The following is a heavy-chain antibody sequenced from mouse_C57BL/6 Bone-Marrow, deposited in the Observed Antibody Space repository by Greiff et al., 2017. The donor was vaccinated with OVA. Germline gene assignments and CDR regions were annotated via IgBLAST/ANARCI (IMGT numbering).Heavy chain of an antibody. CDR3: TTGVVLGY. V-gene: IGHV14-4*01. CDR2: IDPENGDT. Sequence: EVQLQQSGAELVRPGASVKLSCTASGFNIKDDYMHWVKQRPEQGLEWIGWIDPENGDTEYASKFQGKATITADTSSNTAYLQLSSLTSEDTAVYYCTTGVVLGYWGQGTTLTVSS. CDR1: GFNIKDDY. D-gene: IGHD1-1*01. J-gene: IGHJ2*01.